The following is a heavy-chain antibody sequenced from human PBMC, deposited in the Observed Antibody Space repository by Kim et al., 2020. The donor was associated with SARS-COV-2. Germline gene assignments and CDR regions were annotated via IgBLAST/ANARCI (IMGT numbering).Heavy chain of an antibody. Sequence: GGSLRLSCVASGFTFSDYGMSWVRQAPGKGLEWVSSIRNRGGDTYYADSVRGRFTISRDNSHHTLYLQMNSLLAEDTALYYCARKFSDTYTSFYFGPWG. D-gene: IGHD2-2*02. CDR3: ARKFSDTYTSFYFGP. CDR2: IRNRGGDT. CDR1: GFTFSDYG. J-gene: IGHJ5*02. V-gene: IGHV3-23*01.